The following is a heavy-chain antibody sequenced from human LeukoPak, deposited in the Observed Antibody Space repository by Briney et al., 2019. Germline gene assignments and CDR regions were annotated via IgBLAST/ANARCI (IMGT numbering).Heavy chain of an antibody. V-gene: IGHV3-33*01. CDR1: GFTFSSYG. CDR3: ARDVPHYYYDSSGYLFDY. D-gene: IGHD3-22*01. Sequence: GGSLRLSCAASGFTFSSYGMHWVRQAPGKGLEWVAVIWYDGSNKYYADSVKGRFTISRDNSKNTLYLQMNSLRAEDTAVYYCARDVPHYYYDSSGYLFDYWGQGTLVTVSS. CDR2: IWYDGSNK. J-gene: IGHJ4*02.